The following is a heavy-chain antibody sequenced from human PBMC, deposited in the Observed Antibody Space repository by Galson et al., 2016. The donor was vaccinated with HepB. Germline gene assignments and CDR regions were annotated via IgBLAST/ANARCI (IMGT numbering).Heavy chain of an antibody. CDR3: AREMGVAAPAVFDY. J-gene: IGHJ4*02. D-gene: IGHD6-13*01. Sequence: SLRLSCAVSGFTFSNYAMCWVRQAPGKGLEWVSSIGGSGGGTYYADSVKGRFTISRDSSKNTLSLQMNSLRAEDTAVYYCAREMGVAAPAVFDYWGQGTLVTVSS. CDR1: GFTFSNYA. CDR2: IGGSGGGT. V-gene: IGHV3-23*01.